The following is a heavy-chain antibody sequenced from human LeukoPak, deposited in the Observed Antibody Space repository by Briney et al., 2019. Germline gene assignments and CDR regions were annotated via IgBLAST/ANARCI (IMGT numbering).Heavy chain of an antibody. CDR2: IRYDGSNK. J-gene: IGHJ4*02. D-gene: IGHD6-19*01. V-gene: IGHV3-30*02. Sequence: GGSLRLSCAASGFTFSSYGMHWVRQAPGKGLGWVAFIRYDGSNKYYADSVKGRFTISRDNSKNTLYLQMNSLRAEDTAVYYCAKDGGSSGWYVGYFDYWGQGTLVTVSS. CDR3: AKDGGSSGWYVGYFDY. CDR1: GFTFSSYG.